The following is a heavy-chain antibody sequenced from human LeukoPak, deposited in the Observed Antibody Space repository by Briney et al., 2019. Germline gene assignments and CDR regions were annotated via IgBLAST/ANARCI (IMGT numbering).Heavy chain of an antibody. CDR1: GYTFTSYG. V-gene: IGHV7-4-1*02. J-gene: IGHJ4*02. Sequence: ASVKVSCKASGYTFTSYGISWVRQAPGQGLEWIGWINTNTGNPTYAQGFTGRVVFSLDTSANTAHLQISSIKAEDTAVYYCARAEGYCSGSTCFSYWGQGTLVTVSS. CDR2: INTNTGNP. CDR3: ARAEGYCSGSTCFSY. D-gene: IGHD2-15*01.